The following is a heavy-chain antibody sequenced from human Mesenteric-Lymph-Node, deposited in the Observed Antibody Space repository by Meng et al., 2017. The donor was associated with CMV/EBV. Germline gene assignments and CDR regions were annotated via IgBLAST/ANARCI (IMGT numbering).Heavy chain of an antibody. CDR2: INEGGSDI. CDR3: AKLGRGDGDYSQYRWFDP. J-gene: IGHJ5*02. Sequence: GESLKISCTASGFTFSNHWMTWVRQGPGKGLEWVANINEGGSDIYYADSVKGRFTISRDNSKNTLYLQMNSLRVEDTALYYCAKLGRGDGDYSQYRWFDPWGQGTLVTVSS. V-gene: IGHV3-7*03. D-gene: IGHD4-11*01. CDR1: GFTFSNHW.